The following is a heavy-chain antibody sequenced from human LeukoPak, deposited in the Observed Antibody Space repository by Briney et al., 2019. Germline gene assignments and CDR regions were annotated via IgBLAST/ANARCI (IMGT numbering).Heavy chain of an antibody. Sequence: SETLSLTCTVSGGSISSYYWSWIRQPPGKGLEWIGYIYYSGSTNYNPSLKSRVTISVDTSKNQFSLKLSSVTAADTAVYYCASSPHYYDSSGYYLDAFDIWGQGTMVTVSS. D-gene: IGHD3-22*01. CDR2: IYYSGST. J-gene: IGHJ3*02. CDR3: ASSPHYYDSSGYYLDAFDI. CDR1: GGSISSYY. V-gene: IGHV4-59*01.